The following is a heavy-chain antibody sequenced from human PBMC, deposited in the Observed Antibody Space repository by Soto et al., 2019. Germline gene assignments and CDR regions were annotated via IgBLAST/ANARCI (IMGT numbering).Heavy chain of an antibody. CDR1: GFSLSTTGMC. Sequence: SGPTLVNPTQTLTLTCTFSGFSLSTTGMCVSWIRQPPGKALEWLALIDWADDKYYSTSLKTRLTISKDTSNNQVVLTMTNVEPVDTATYFCSRAVGGFRYGYPDYWGQGTLVTVSS. CDR2: IDWADDK. D-gene: IGHD5-18*01. J-gene: IGHJ4*02. V-gene: IGHV2-70*01. CDR3: SRAVGGFRYGYPDY.